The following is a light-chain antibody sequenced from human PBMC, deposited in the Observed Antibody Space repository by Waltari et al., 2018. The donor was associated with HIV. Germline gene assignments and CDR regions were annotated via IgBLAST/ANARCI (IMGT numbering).Light chain of an antibody. CDR3: QQTFSSIT. Sequence: DIQMTQSPSSLSVSIGDRVTITCRASRNIGTYLNLSQHKPGKAPQLLIYNLSNLQSGVPSRFSGSGSGTDFTLTISNLQPEDFAAYYCQQTFSSITFGPGTRLEIK. J-gene: IGKJ5*01. CDR1: RNIGTY. V-gene: IGKV1-39*01. CDR2: NLS.